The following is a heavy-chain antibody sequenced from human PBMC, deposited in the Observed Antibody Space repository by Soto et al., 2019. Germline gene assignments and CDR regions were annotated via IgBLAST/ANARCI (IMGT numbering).Heavy chain of an antibody. CDR1: GGTFSSYT. CDR3: ARLPISGYDSEWFDP. Sequence: SVKVSCKASGGTFSSYTISWVRQAPGQGLEWMGRIIPILGIANYAQKFQGRVTITADKSTSTAYMELSSLRSEDTAVYYCARLPISGYDSEWFDPWGQGTLVTVSS. CDR2: IIPILGIA. J-gene: IGHJ5*02. V-gene: IGHV1-69*02. D-gene: IGHD5-12*01.